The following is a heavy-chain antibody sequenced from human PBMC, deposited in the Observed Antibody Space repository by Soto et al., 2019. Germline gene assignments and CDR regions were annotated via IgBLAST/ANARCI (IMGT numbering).Heavy chain of an antibody. D-gene: IGHD6-19*01. CDR1: GFTFSSYS. CDR3: ARGIAVAGRDY. Sequence: PGGSLRLSCAASGFTFSSYSMNWVRQAPGKGLEWVSSISSSSYIYYADSVKGRFTISRDNAKNSLYLQMNSLRAEDTAVYYCARGIAVAGRDYWGQGTLVTVSS. J-gene: IGHJ4*02. V-gene: IGHV3-21*01. CDR2: ISSSSYI.